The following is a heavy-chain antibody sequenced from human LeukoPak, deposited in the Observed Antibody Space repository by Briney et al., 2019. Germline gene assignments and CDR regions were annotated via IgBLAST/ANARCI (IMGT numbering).Heavy chain of an antibody. V-gene: IGHV3-30-3*01. Sequence: GSSLRLSCAASEFTFSNYPMHWVRQAPGKGLEWVAIISYDGSNKYYADSVKGRFTISRDNSKNTLYLQMNSLRAEDTAVYYCARDPSDSGYFDYWGQGTLVTVSS. CDR3: ARDPSDSGYFDY. CDR2: ISYDGSNK. J-gene: IGHJ4*02. D-gene: IGHD1-26*01. CDR1: EFTFSNYP.